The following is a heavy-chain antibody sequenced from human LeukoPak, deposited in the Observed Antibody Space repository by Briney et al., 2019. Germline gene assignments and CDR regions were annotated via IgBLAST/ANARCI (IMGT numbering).Heavy chain of an antibody. CDR2: TPYDGSNK. V-gene: IGHV3-30*02. J-gene: IGHJ3*02. CDR3: AREKEMATILTGAFDI. Sequence: GGSLRLSCAASGFSFSSYGMHWVRQAPGKGLEWVAFTPYDGSNKYYADSVKGRFTISRDNAKNTLFLQMNSLRAEDTAVYYCAREKEMATILTGAFDIWGQGTMVTVSS. D-gene: IGHD5-24*01. CDR1: GFSFSSYG.